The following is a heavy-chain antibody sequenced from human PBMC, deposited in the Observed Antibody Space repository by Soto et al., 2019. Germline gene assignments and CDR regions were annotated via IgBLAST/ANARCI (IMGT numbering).Heavy chain of an antibody. Sequence: SETLFLTCTVSGGSISSYYWSWIRQPPGKGLEWIGYIYYSGSTNYNPSLKSRVTISVDTSKNQFSLKLSSVTAADTAVYYCARVSGAAAGTVYFGWFDPWGQGTLVTVSS. CDR1: GGSISSYY. J-gene: IGHJ5*02. CDR2: IYYSGST. D-gene: IGHD6-13*01. CDR3: ARVSGAAAGTVYFGWFDP. V-gene: IGHV4-59*01.